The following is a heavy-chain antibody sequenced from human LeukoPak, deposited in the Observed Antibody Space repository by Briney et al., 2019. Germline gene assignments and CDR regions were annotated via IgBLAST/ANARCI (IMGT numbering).Heavy chain of an antibody. CDR2: ISGSGGST. J-gene: IGHJ4*02. CDR3: AKGGFTVVVVVAAELDY. CDR1: GFTFSSYA. Sequence: RGSLRLSCAASGFTFSSYAMSWVRQAPGKGLEWVSAISGSGGSTYYADSVKGRFTISRDNSKNTLYLQMNSLRAEDTAVYYCAKGGFTVVVVVAAELDYWGQGTLVTVSS. V-gene: IGHV3-23*01. D-gene: IGHD2-15*01.